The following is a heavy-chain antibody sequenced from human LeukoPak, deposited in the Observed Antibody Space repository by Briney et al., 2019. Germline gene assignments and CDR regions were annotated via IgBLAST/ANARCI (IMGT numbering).Heavy chain of an antibody. CDR2: INHSGST. V-gene: IGHV4-34*01. D-gene: IGHD2-21*01. CDR3: ASEIPPYNYGMDV. J-gene: IGHJ6*02. Sequence: PSETLSLTCAVYGGSFSDYYWVWIRQPPGKGLEWIGEINHSGSTNYNPSLKSRVTISVDTSKNQFSLKLSSVTAADTAAYYCASEIPPYNYGMDVWGQGTTVTVPS. CDR1: GGSFSDYY.